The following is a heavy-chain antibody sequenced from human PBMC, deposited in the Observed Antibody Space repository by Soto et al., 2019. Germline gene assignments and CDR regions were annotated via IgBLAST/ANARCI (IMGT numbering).Heavy chain of an antibody. V-gene: IGHV1-18*01. Sequence: QVQLVQSGAEVKKPGASVKVSCKASGYTFTSYGISWVRQAPGQGLEWMGWISAYNGNTNYAQKLQGRVTMTTDTSRRTAYMELRSLRSDDTAVYYCARDQSGVDYYYFWSGYSAFDYWGQGTLVTVSS. CDR3: ARDQSGVDYYYFWSGYSAFDY. D-gene: IGHD3-3*01. CDR2: ISAYNGNT. J-gene: IGHJ4*02. CDR1: GYTFTSYG.